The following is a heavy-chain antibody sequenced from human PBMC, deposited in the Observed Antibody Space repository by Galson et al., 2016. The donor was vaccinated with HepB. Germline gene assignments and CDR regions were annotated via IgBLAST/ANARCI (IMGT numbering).Heavy chain of an antibody. CDR2: ISHSGGTT. Sequence: SLRLSCAASKFTFSSYAMAWVRQAPGKGLEWVSGISHSGGTTYYADSVKGRFTVSRDNSKNTLYLQMSSLRAEDTAVYYCAKDLWVRQQLAYYFDYWGQGTLVTVSS. V-gene: IGHV3-23*01. CDR1: KFTFSSYA. CDR3: AKDLWVRQQLAYYFDY. J-gene: IGHJ4*02. D-gene: IGHD6-13*01.